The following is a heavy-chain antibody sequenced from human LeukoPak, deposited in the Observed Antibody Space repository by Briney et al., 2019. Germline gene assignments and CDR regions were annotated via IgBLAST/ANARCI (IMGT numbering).Heavy chain of an antibody. CDR1: GGTFSSYA. CDR3: ARAVFLGYCSSTSCPRPFDY. D-gene: IGHD2-2*01. Sequence: SVKVSCKASGGTFSSYAISWVRQAPGQGREWMGRIIPILGIANYAQKFQGRVTITADKSTSTAYMELSSLRSEDTAVYYCARAVFLGYCSSTSCPRPFDYWGQGTLVTVSS. V-gene: IGHV1-69*04. J-gene: IGHJ4*02. CDR2: IIPILGIA.